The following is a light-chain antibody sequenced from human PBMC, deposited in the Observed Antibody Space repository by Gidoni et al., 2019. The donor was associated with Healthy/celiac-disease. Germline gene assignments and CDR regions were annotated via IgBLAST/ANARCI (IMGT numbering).Light chain of an antibody. J-gene: IGKJ1*01. CDR1: QAIRND. Sequence: AIQMTQSPSSLSASVGDRVTITCRASQAIRNDLGWYQQKPGKAPKLLIYAASSLQSGVPSRFSGSGSCTDFTLTIRSLQPDDFSTYYCLQDSNYPWTFGQXTKVEI. CDR2: AAS. V-gene: IGKV1-6*01. CDR3: LQDSNYPWT.